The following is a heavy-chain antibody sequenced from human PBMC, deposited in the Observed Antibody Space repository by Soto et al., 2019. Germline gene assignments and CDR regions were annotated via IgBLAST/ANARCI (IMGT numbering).Heavy chain of an antibody. CDR3: ARDDSRDGYNLLDY. D-gene: IGHD5-12*01. Sequence: EVQLVESGGGLVQPGGSLRLSCAASGFTFSSYSMNWVRQAPGKGLEWVSYISSSSSTIYYADSVKGRFTISRDNAKKSLYLQMNSLRVEDTAVYYCARDDSRDGYNLLDYWGQGTLVTVSS. CDR1: GFTFSSYS. V-gene: IGHV3-48*01. CDR2: ISSSSSTI. J-gene: IGHJ4*02.